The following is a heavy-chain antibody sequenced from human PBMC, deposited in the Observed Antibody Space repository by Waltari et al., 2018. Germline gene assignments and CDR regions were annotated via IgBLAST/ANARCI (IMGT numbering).Heavy chain of an antibody. CDR3: TKGSDSSGYYPWFDY. CDR2: IRSKAYGGTT. J-gene: IGHJ4*02. CDR1: GFTFGDYD. Sequence: EVQMVESGGGLVQPGRSLRLSCTAYGFTFGDYDMSWVRQAPGKGLEWVGFIRSKAYGGTTEYAASVKGRFTISRDDSKSIAYLQMNSLKTEDTAVYYCTKGSDSSGYYPWFDYWGQGTLVTVSS. D-gene: IGHD3-22*01. V-gene: IGHV3-49*04.